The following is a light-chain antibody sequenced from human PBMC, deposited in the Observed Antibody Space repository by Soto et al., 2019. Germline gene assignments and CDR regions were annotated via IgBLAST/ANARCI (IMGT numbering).Light chain of an antibody. J-gene: IGLJ2*01. CDR3: SSYAGSNNLL. Sequence: QSVLTQPPSASGSPGQSVTISCTGTSSDVGGFNSVFWYQQHPGKAPKLMIYEVTKRPSGVPDRFSGSKSGNTASLTVSGLQAEDEADYYCSSYAGSNNLLFGGGTKVTVL. V-gene: IGLV2-8*01. CDR2: EVT. CDR1: SSDVGGFNS.